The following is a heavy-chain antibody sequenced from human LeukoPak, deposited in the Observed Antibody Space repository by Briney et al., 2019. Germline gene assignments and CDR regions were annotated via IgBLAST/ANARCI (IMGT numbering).Heavy chain of an antibody. Sequence: GGSLRLSCAASGFAFSSYSMNWVRQAPGKGLEWVLSISSSSYIYYADSVKGRFTISRDNAKNSLYLQMNSLRAEDTAVYYCARGSLPDYWGQGTLVTVSS. V-gene: IGHV3-21*01. CDR1: GFAFSSYS. CDR2: ISSSSYI. D-gene: IGHD2-21*02. CDR3: ARGSLPDY. J-gene: IGHJ4*02.